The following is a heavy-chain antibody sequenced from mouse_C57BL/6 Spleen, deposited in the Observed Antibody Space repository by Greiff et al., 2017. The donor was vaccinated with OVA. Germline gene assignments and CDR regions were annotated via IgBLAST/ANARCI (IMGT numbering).Heavy chain of an antibody. V-gene: IGHV1-54*01. D-gene: IGHD1-1*01. Sequence: QVHVQQSGAELVRPGTSVKVSCKASGYAFTNYLIEWVKQRPGQGLEWIGVINPGSGGTNYNEKFKGKATLTADKSSSTAYMQLSSLPSEGSAVYFCARKIYDGSRHWYFDVWGTGTTVTVSS. CDR1: GYAFTNYL. J-gene: IGHJ1*03. CDR3: ARKIYDGSRHWYFDV. CDR2: INPGSGGT.